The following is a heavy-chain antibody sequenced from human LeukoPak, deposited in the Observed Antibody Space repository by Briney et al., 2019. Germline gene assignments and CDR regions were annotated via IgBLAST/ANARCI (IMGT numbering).Heavy chain of an antibody. D-gene: IGHD3-22*01. V-gene: IGHV3-30-3*01. Sequence: TGGSLRLSCAASGFTFSSYAMHWVRQAPGKGLEWVAVISYDGSNKYYADSVKGRFTISRDNSKNTLYLQMNSLRAEDTAVYYCAKDLHDSSGYYYRWGQGTLVTVSS. CDR2: ISYDGSNK. J-gene: IGHJ4*02. CDR1: GFTFSSYA. CDR3: AKDLHDSSGYYYR.